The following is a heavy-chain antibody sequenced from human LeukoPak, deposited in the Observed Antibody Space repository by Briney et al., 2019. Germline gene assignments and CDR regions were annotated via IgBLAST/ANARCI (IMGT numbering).Heavy chain of an antibody. J-gene: IGHJ5*02. Sequence: SVKVSCKASGGTFSSYTISWARQAPGQGLEWMGRIIPILGIANYAQKFQGRVTITADKSTSTAYMELSSLRSEDTAVYYCARVRSSTSLGWFDPWGQGTLVTVSS. CDR1: GGTFSSYT. V-gene: IGHV1-69*02. CDR3: ARVRSSTSLGWFDP. D-gene: IGHD2-2*01. CDR2: IIPILGIA.